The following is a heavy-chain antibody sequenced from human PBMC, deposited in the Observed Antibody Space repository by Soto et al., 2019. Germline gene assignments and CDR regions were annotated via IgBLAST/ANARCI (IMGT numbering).Heavy chain of an antibody. Sequence: PGGSLRLSCAASGFTFSSYSMNWVRQAPGKGLEWVSYISSSSSTIYYADSVKGRFTISRDNAKNSLYLQMNSLRAEDTAVYYCARDRITIFGVAPSDAFDIWGQGTMVTVSS. CDR1: GFTFSSYS. CDR3: ARDRITIFGVAPSDAFDI. CDR2: ISSSSSTI. J-gene: IGHJ3*02. D-gene: IGHD3-3*01. V-gene: IGHV3-48*01.